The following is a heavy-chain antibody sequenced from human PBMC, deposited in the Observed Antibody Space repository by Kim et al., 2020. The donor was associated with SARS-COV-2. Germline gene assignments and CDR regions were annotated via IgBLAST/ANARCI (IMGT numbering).Heavy chain of an antibody. CDR1: GGSFSGYY. CDR3: ARRVVAATGY. CDR2: INHSGST. D-gene: IGHD2-15*01. Sequence: SETLSLTCAVYGGSFSGYYWSWIRQPPGKGLEWIGEINHSGSTNYNPSLKSRVTISVDTSKNQFSLKLSSVTAADTAVYYCARRVVAATGYWGQGTLVPGSS. J-gene: IGHJ4*02. V-gene: IGHV4-34*01.